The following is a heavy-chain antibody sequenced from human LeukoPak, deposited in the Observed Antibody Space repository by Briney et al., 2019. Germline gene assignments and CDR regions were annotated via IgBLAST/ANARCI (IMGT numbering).Heavy chain of an antibody. V-gene: IGHV4-39*01. J-gene: IGHJ4*02. CDR1: GGSISSSSYY. Sequence: PSETLSLTCTVSGGSISSSSYYWGWIRQPPGKLLEWSGSIYYSWSTYYNPSLKSRVTISVDTSKNQFSLKVSSVTAADTAVYYCARGMAAAGDFDYWGQGTLVTVSS. D-gene: IGHD6-13*01. CDR3: ARGMAAAGDFDY. CDR2: IYYSWST.